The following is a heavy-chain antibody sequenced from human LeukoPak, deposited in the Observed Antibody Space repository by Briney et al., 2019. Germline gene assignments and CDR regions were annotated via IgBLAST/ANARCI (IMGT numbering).Heavy chain of an antibody. D-gene: IGHD3-10*01. CDR1: GFTFSSYD. Sequence: GGSLRLSCAASGFTFSSYDMHWVRQATGKGLEWVSAIGTAGDTYYPGSVKGRFTISRENAKNSLYLQMNSLRAGDTAVYYCARERSVLLWFGELLEGLYWGQGTLVTVSS. CDR2: IGTAGDT. J-gene: IGHJ4*02. CDR3: ARERSVLLWFGELLEGLY. V-gene: IGHV3-13*01.